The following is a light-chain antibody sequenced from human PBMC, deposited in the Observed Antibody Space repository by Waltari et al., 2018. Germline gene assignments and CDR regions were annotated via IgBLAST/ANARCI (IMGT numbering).Light chain of an antibody. CDR3: SSYTYGGPWV. J-gene: IGLJ2*01. CDR2: EVD. V-gene: IGLV2-23*02. CDR1: SSDVGSYDL. Sequence: SALTQPASVSASPGQSITISCTGRSSDVGSYDLFAWYQQQPGKAPHLLIYEVDKRPSGVSYRFSGSNSGNAASLTISGLQAEDEAHYFCSSYTYGGPWVFGGGTLLTVL.